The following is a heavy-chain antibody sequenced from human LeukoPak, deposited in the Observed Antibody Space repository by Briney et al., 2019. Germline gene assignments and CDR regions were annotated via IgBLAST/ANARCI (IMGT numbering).Heavy chain of an antibody. CDR3: ARLSSSWPNYYYYYMDV. J-gene: IGHJ6*03. CDR1: GGSISSYY. V-gene: IGHV4-59*01. CDR2: IYYSGST. D-gene: IGHD6-13*01. Sequence: SETLSLTCTVSGGSISSYYWSWIRQPPGKGLGWIGYIYYSGSTNYNPSLKSRVTISVDTSKNQFSLKLSSVTAADTAVYYCARLSSSWPNYYYYYMDVWGKGTTVTVSS.